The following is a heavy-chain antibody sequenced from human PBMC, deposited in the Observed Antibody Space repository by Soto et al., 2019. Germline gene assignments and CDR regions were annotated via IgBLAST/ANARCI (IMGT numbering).Heavy chain of an antibody. V-gene: IGHV4-59*01. CDR2: IYYSGST. J-gene: IGHJ5*02. D-gene: IGHD6-13*01. CDR1: GGSISSYY. Sequence: SETLSLTCTVSGGSISSYYWSWIRQPPGKGLEWIGYIYYSGSTNYNPSLKSRVTISVDTSKNQFSLKLSSVTAADTAVYYCARVGIAAAGTEAWFDPWGQGTLVTVS. CDR3: ARVGIAAAGTEAWFDP.